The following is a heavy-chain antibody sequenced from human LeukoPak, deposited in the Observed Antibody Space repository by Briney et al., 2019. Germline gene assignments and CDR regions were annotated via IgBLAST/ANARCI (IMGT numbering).Heavy chain of an antibody. CDR1: RFMFSNYW. CDR2: VKSDGSNP. J-gene: IGHJ4*02. Sequence: PGGSLRLSCAASRFMFSNYWMHWVRHAPGKGLVWVSRVKSDGSNPNYADSVKGRFTISRDNAENMLYLQMNTLGAEDTAVYYCARDIVSGSGSLDYWGQGTLVTVSS. D-gene: IGHD3-10*01. V-gene: IGHV3-74*01. CDR3: ARDIVSGSGSLDY.